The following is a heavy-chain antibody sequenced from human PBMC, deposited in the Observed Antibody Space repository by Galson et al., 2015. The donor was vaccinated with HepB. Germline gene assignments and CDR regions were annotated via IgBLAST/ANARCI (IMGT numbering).Heavy chain of an antibody. V-gene: IGHV1-18*01. CDR2: ISAYNGNT. D-gene: IGHD3-10*01. Sequence: SVKVSCKASGYTFTSYGISWVRQAPGQGLEWMGWISAYNGNTNYAQKLQGRVTMTTDTSTSTAYMELRSLRSDDTAVYYCARDLRITMVRGVRDAFDIWGQGTMVTVSS. CDR1: GYTFTSYG. J-gene: IGHJ3*02. CDR3: ARDLRITMVRGVRDAFDI.